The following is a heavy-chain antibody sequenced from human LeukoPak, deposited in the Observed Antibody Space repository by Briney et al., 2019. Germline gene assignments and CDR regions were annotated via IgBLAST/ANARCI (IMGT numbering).Heavy chain of an antibody. CDR1: GFTFSSRA. CDR3: ARDSAYY. J-gene: IGHJ4*02. V-gene: IGHV3-30*04. Sequence: GGSQRLSCAASGFTFSSRAMTWVRQAPGKGLEWVALISYDEGDKHYADSVKGRFTISRNNSKNTLYLQMNSLRAEDTAVYYCARDSAYYWGQGTLVTVSS. CDR2: ISYDEGDK.